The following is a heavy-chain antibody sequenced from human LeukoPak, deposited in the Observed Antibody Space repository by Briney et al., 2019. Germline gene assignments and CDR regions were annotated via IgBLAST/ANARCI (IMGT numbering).Heavy chain of an antibody. D-gene: IGHD6-13*01. CDR1: GFSFSNHG. CDR3: AKAGYSSSWYYFDY. Sequence: GGSLRLSCAASGFSFSNHGMHWVRQAPGKRLEWVAVIWDDGNNKRYANSVNGRFTISRDNSENTLYLQMNSLRAEDTAVYYCAKAGYSSSWYYFDYWGQGTLVTVSS. CDR2: IWDDGNNK. J-gene: IGHJ4*02. V-gene: IGHV3-30*02.